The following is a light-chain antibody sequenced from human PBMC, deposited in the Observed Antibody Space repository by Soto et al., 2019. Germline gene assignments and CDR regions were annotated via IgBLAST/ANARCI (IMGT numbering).Light chain of an antibody. CDR1: QSISSY. V-gene: IGKV1-39*01. CDR3: QQSYSTPRT. CDR2: AAS. Sequence: DIQMTQSPSSLSASVGDRFTITCLASQSISSYLNCYQQKPGKAPKLLIYAASSLQSGVPSRLSGSGSGTDFTLTISTLQPEDFATYYCQQSYSTPRTFGQGTKVDIK. J-gene: IGKJ1*01.